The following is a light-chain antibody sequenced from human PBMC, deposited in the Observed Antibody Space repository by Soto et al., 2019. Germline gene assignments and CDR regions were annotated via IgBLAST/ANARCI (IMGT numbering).Light chain of an antibody. CDR1: ESVRDE. J-gene: IGKJ5*01. CDR3: QQRLSWPIT. Sequence: EAVLTQSPATLSLSPGERATLSCRASESVRDELGWYQQKPGQAPRLLIFDSSNRATGIPARFSGSGYGTDFTLSISSLEPEDFAVYYCQQRLSWPITFGQGTRLEIK. V-gene: IGKV3-11*01. CDR2: DSS.